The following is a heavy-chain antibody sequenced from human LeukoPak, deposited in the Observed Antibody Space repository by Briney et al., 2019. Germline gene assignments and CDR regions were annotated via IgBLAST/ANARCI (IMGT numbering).Heavy chain of an antibody. J-gene: IGHJ4*02. CDR2: IKSKTDGATT. Sequence: GGSLRLSCAASGFTFSSAWMSWVRQAPGKGLEWVGRIKSKTDGATTDYTAPVKRRFTISRDNAKSSVYLQMNSLRVEDTAVYYCARDVSRDVSCYTDWGQGTLVTVSS. CDR1: GFTFSSAW. V-gene: IGHV3-15*01. D-gene: IGHD2-2*02. CDR3: ARDVSRDVSCYTD.